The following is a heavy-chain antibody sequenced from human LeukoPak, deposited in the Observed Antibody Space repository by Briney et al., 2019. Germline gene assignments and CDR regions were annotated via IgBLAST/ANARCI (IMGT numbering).Heavy chain of an antibody. CDR3: ARGHYDVLAASYKWTPDY. J-gene: IGHJ4*02. CDR2: ITSGGDYI. V-gene: IGHV3-21*01. CDR1: GFTFNTFN. Sequence: GGSLRLSCAASGFTFNTFNMNWVRQAPGKGLEWVSSITSGGDYIYYADSVKGRFTTSRDNAKNSLSLKLNSLRVEDTKVYYCARGHYDVLAASYKWTPDYWGQGTLVTVSS. D-gene: IGHD3-9*01.